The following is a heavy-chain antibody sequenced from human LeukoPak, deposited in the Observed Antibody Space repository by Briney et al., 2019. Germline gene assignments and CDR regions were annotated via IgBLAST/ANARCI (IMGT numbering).Heavy chain of an antibody. V-gene: IGHV3-30*04. D-gene: IGHD3-22*01. J-gene: IGHJ4*02. CDR1: GLTFSNYA. CDR2: ISYDGSNK. Sequence: GGSLRLSCAASGLTFSNYAMHWVRQAPGKGLEWVAVISYDGSNKFYADSVKGRFTISRDNSKNTLYLQMNSLRAEDTAVYYCAKGRAGNYYYDSSDYWGQGTLVTVSS. CDR3: AKGRAGNYYYDSSDY.